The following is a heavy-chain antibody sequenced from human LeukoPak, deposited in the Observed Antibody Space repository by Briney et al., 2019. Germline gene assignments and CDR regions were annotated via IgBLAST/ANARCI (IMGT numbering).Heavy chain of an antibody. V-gene: IGHV4-59*08. D-gene: IGHD6-13*01. CDR2: IYYSGST. CDR1: GGSISSYY. J-gene: IGHJ4*02. CDR3: ARHEIIAAAFFDY. Sequence: SETLSLTCTVSGGSISSYYWSWIRQPPGKGLEWIGYIYYSGSTNYNPSLKSRVTISVDTSKNQFSLKLSSVTAADTAVYYCARHEIIAAAFFDYWGQGTLVTVSS.